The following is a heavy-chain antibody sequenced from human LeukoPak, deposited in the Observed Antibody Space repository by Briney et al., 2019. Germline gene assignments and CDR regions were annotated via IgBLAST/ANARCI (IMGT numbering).Heavy chain of an antibody. V-gene: IGHV4-34*01. D-gene: IGHD2-8*01. CDR3: ARHPTRMVYAISNAFDY. J-gene: IGHJ4*02. CDR1: GGSFSGYY. Sequence: SETLSLTCAVYGGSFSGYYWSWIRQPPGKGLEWTGEINHSGSTNYNPSLKSRVTISVDTSKNQFSLKLSSVTAADTAVYYCARHPTRMVYAISNAFDYWGQGTLVTVSS. CDR2: INHSGST.